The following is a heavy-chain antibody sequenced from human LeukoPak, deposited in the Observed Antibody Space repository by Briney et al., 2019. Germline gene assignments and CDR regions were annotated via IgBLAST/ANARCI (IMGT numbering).Heavy chain of an antibody. D-gene: IGHD1-1*01. V-gene: IGHV1-2*06. CDR1: GYIFTGYY. CDR2: INPNSGGT. Sequence: ASVKVSCKASGYIFTGYYMHWVRQAPGQGLEWVGRINPNSGGTNYAQKFQGRVTMTRDTSISTAYMELSSLMSDDTAVYYCATTYSTVFDYWGQGTLVTVFS. CDR3: ATTYSTVFDY. J-gene: IGHJ4*02.